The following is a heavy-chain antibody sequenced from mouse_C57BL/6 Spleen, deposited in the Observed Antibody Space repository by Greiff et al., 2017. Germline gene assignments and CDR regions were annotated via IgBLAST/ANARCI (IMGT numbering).Heavy chain of an antibody. CDR3: ARQGYYGSSYYFDY. D-gene: IGHD1-1*01. CDR2: ISSGGSYT. CDR1: GFTFSSYG. J-gene: IGHJ2*01. Sequence: EVHLVESGGDLVKPGGSLKLSCAASGFTFSSYGMSWVRPTPDKRLAWVATISSGGSYTYYPDSVKGRFTISRANAKHTLYLQMCSLKTEDTAMYYCARQGYYGSSYYFDYWGQGTTLTVSS. V-gene: IGHV5-6*01.